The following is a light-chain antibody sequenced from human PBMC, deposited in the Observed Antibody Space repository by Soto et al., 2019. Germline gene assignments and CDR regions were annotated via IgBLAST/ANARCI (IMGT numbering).Light chain of an antibody. J-gene: IGLJ1*01. V-gene: IGLV2-14*01. CDR3: SSYTSSSTPYV. CDR1: SSDVGGYNY. Sequence: QSALTQPASVSGSPGQSITISCTGTSSDVGGYNYVSWYQQHPGKAPQLMIYDVSSRPSGVSNRFSGAKSGNTASLTISGLQTEDEADYYCSSYTSSSTPYVFGTGTKLTVL. CDR2: DVS.